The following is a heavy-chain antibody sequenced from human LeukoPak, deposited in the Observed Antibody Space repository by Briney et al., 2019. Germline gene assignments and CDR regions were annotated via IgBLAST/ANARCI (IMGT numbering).Heavy chain of an antibody. CDR3: ATDFYDST. D-gene: IGHD3-22*01. V-gene: IGHV3-15*07. J-gene: IGHJ5*02. Sequence: GGPLRLSCAASGFTFSSYGMHWVRQAPGKGLEWVGRIRSNSDGGTIDYAAPVKGRFTLSRDDSKTTLYLQMNSLQTEDTAVYYCATDFYDSTWGQGTLVTVSS. CDR2: IRSNSDGGTI. CDR1: GFTFSSYG.